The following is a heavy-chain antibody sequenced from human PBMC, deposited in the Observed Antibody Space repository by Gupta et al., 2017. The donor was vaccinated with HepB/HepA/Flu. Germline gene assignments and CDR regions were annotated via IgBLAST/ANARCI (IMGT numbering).Heavy chain of an antibody. J-gene: IGHJ6*02. CDR3: ARPRGIAARPRLGEGYYYYGMDV. CDR2: IYYSGRT. Sequence: QLQLQESGPGLVKPSETLSLTCTVSGGSISSSSYYWGWIRQPPGKGLEWIGSIYYSGRTYYNPSLKSRVTISVDTSKNQFSLKLSSVTAADTAVYYCARPRGIAARPRLGEGYYYYGMDVWGQGPTGTGS. CDR1: GGSISSSSYY. V-gene: IGHV4-39*01. D-gene: IGHD6-6*01.